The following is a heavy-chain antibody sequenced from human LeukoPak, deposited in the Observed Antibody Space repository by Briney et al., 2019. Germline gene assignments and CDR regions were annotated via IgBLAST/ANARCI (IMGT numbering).Heavy chain of an antibody. CDR2: ISPNSGAT. Sequence: ASVKVSCKASGYTFIDYYMYWVRQDPGQGLEWMGWISPNSGATNYAQKFQGRVTMTRDTSISTAYMELSRLRSDDTAVYYCARRGSYYASDYWGQGTLDTVSS. J-gene: IGHJ4*02. CDR3: ARRGSYYASDY. CDR1: GYTFIDYY. V-gene: IGHV1-2*02. D-gene: IGHD1-26*01.